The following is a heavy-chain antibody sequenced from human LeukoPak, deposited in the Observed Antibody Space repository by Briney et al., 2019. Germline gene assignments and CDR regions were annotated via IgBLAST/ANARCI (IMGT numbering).Heavy chain of an antibody. CDR3: ARSFGQWLVLDY. CDR2: INPNSGGT. J-gene: IGHJ4*02. Sequence: ASVKVSCKTSGYVFTGYYMHWVRQAPGQGREWMGWINPNSGGTKYAQKFQGRVTMTRDTSISTAYMELSRLRSDDTAVYYCARSFGQWLVLDYWGQGTLVTVSS. V-gene: IGHV1-2*02. CDR1: GYVFTGYY. D-gene: IGHD6-19*01.